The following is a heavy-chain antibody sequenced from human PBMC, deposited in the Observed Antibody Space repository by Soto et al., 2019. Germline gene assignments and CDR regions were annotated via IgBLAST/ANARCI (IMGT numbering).Heavy chain of an antibody. D-gene: IGHD1-1*01. J-gene: IGHJ3*02. Sequence: EVQLVESGGGLVRPGGSLRLSCTASGFTFTNAWMHWVRQAPGKGLEWIGRLKSKTDGGATDYAAPVKGRFTISRDDSKNTLYLQMNSLKTEDSAVYYCTAPEDTDDWDGHYAFDIWGQGTMVTVSS. CDR1: GFTFTNAW. V-gene: IGHV3-15*01. CDR2: LKSKTDGGAT. CDR3: TAPEDTDDWDGHYAFDI.